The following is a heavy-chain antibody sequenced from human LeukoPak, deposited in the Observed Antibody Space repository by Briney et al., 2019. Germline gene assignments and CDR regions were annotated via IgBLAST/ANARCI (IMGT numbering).Heavy chain of an antibody. CDR1: GFTFSNYA. CDR2: ISWNSGSI. CDR3: AKESHYDILTGHFDY. D-gene: IGHD3-9*01. J-gene: IGHJ4*02. V-gene: IGHV3-9*01. Sequence: PGGSLRLSCAASGFTFSNYAMHWVRQAPGKGLEWVSGISWNSGSIGYADSVKGRFTISRDNAKNSLYLQMNSLRAEDTALYYCAKESHYDILTGHFDYWGQGTLVTVSS.